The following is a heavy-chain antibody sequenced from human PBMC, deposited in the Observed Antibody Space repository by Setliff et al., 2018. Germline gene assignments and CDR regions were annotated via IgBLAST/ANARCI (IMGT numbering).Heavy chain of an antibody. CDR1: GFTFSSYG. D-gene: IGHD6-13*01. CDR2: ILYDGSNK. Sequence: GGSLRLSCAASGFTFSSYGMHWVRQAPGKGLEWVAFILYDGSNKYYADSVKGRFTISRDDSKKTLYLQMNSLRAEDTAVYYCAKRGDSSSWLEYWSQGTLVTVSS. V-gene: IGHV3-30*02. CDR3: AKRGDSSSWLEY. J-gene: IGHJ4*02.